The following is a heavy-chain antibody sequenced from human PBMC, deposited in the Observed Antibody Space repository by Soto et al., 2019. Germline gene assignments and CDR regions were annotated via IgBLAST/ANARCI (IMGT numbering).Heavy chain of an antibody. D-gene: IGHD3-3*01. Sequence: GGSLSLSCAASGFTFSSYEMNWVRQAPGKGLEWVSYISSSGSTIYYADSVKGRFTISRDNAKNSLYLQMNSLRAEDTAVYYCARVFGYYERLLTRGKPFDYWGQGTLVTVSS. V-gene: IGHV3-48*03. J-gene: IGHJ4*02. CDR1: GFTFSSYE. CDR2: ISSSGSTI. CDR3: ARVFGYYERLLTRGKPFDY.